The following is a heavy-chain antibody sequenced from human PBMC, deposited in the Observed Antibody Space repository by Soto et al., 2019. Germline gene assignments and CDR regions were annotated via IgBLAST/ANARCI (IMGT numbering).Heavy chain of an antibody. CDR2: ISAYNGNT. Sequence: QVQLVQSGAEVKKPGASVKVSCKASGYTFTSYSISWVRRAPGQGLEWMGWISAYNGNTNYAQKLQGRVTMTTDTSTSTAYMELRSLRSDDTAVYYCARVASGFNLGHAFDIWGQGTMVTVSS. D-gene: IGHD3-9*01. CDR3: ARVASGFNLGHAFDI. V-gene: IGHV1-18*01. CDR1: GYTFTSYS. J-gene: IGHJ3*02.